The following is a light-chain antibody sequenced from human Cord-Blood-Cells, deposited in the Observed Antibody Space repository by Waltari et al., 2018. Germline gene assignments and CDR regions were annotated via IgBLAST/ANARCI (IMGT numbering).Light chain of an antibody. CDR2: KDS. CDR3: QSADRSGTYV. J-gene: IGLJ1*01. Sequence: SHELPQPPSVSVSPGQTARITCSGDALPKQYAYWYQQKPGQAPVLVIYKDSERPSGIPERVSGSSSGTTGALAISGGRAEEEDDDYCQSADRSGTYVFGTGTKVTVL. V-gene: IGLV3-25*02. CDR1: ALPKQY.